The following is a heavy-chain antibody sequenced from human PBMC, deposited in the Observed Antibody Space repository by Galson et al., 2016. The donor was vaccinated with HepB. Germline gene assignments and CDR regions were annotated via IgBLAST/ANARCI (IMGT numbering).Heavy chain of an antibody. J-gene: IGHJ4*02. D-gene: IGHD3-10*01. CDR2: SDQSGIT. CDR1: GGSFSGYY. V-gene: IGHV4-34*01. Sequence: SETLSLTCAVYGGSFSGYYWHWIRQPPGKGLEWIGESDQSGITKYNPSLKSRVTVLLDTSRKQLSLNLNSVTAANTAVYYCVRWVPMARFDYWGQGSLVTVSS. CDR3: VRWVPMARFDY.